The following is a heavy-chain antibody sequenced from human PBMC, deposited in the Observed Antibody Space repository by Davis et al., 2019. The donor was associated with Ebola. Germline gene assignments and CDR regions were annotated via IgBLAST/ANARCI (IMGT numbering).Heavy chain of an antibody. D-gene: IGHD2-2*01. CDR2: IKRKLDGGTK. CDR3: TTVRYHLVRN. Sequence: GESLKISCAASVFTFTNAWMSWVRQAPGKGLEWGGLIKRKLDGGTKDYAPPVKGRFNISRDNSKNTLYLTMNSLKTEDTAVYYCTTVRYHLVRNLGQGTLVTVSS. V-gene: IGHV3-15*01. J-gene: IGHJ4*02. CDR1: VFTFTNAW.